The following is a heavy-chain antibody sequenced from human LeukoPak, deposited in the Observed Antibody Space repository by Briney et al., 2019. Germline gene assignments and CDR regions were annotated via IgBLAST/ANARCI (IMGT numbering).Heavy chain of an antibody. CDR2: IYYSGST. V-gene: IGHV4-59*01. CDR3: ARADTAMVLDAFDI. J-gene: IGHJ3*02. Sequence: SETLSLTCTVSGGSISSYYWSWIRQPPGKGLEWIGYIYYSGSTNYNPSLKSRVTISVDTSKNQFSLKLSSVTAADTAVYYCARADTAMVLDAFDIWGQGTMVTVSS. D-gene: IGHD5-18*01. CDR1: GGSISSYY.